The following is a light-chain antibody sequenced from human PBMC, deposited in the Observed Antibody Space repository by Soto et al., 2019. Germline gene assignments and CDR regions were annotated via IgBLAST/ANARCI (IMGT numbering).Light chain of an antibody. Sequence: DIQLTQSPSFLSASVGDRVTITCRASHAISNYLAWYQQKPGTAPKLLIYSASVLQSGVPARFSGSGSGTEFALTISSLQPEDCATYFFLQVKNYPRTFGGGTRVEI. J-gene: IGKJ4*01. CDR3: LQVKNYPRT. CDR1: HAISNY. V-gene: IGKV1-9*01. CDR2: SAS.